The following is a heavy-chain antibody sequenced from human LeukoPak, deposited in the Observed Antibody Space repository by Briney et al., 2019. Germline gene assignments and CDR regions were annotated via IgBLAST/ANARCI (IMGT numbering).Heavy chain of an antibody. CDR1: GYTFTNYG. Sequence: GASVKVSCKASGYTFTNYGISWVRQAPGQGLEWMGWISAYNGYTNYAQNLQGRVTMTTDTSTSTAYMELRSLRSDGTAVYYCARGGHCTNGVCYSFHYWGQGTLVTVST. J-gene: IGHJ4*02. CDR2: ISAYNGYT. CDR3: ARGGHCTNGVCYSFHY. D-gene: IGHD2-8*01. V-gene: IGHV1-18*01.